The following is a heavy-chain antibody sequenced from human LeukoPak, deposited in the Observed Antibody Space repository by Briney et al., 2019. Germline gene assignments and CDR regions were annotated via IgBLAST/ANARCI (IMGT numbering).Heavy chain of an antibody. CDR3: RAVAGTLIYFQH. CDR2: INHSGST. CDR1: GGSFSGYY. V-gene: IGHV4-34*01. D-gene: IGHD6-19*01. Sequence: SETLSLTCAVYGGSFSGYYWSWIRQPPGKGLEWIGEINHSGSTNYNPSLKSRVIISVDTSKNQFSLKLSSVTAADTAVYYCRAVAGTLIYFQHWGQGTLVTVSS. J-gene: IGHJ1*01.